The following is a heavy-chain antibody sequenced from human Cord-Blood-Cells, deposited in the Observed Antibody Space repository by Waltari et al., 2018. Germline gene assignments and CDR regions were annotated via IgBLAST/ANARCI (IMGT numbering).Heavy chain of an antibody. Sequence: QVQLQQWGAGLLKPSETLSLTCAVYGGSFSGYYWSWIRQPPGKGLEWIGESNHSGTTNYNPPLKSRVTISVDTSKNQFSLKLSSVTAADTAVYYCARGAIAAAGTPYQPRLFDYWGQGTLVTVSS. J-gene: IGHJ4*02. CDR1: GGSFSGYY. CDR2: SNHSGTT. V-gene: IGHV4-34*01. D-gene: IGHD6-13*01. CDR3: ARGAIAAAGTPYQPRLFDY.